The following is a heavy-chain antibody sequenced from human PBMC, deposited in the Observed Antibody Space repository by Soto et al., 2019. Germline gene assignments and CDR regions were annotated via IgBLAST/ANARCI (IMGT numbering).Heavy chain of an antibody. V-gene: IGHV3-7*01. CDR2: INEDGSDK. CDR3: ARRRSVGSRTIFDS. Sequence: EVQLVESGGGLVQPGGSLRLSCAASGFTFSSYWMNWVRQAPGKGLEWVTNINEDGSDKYYVDSVKGRFTISRDNAKNSLYLQMDSLRAEDTAVYYCARRRSVGSRTIFDSWGQGTTVTVSS. CDR1: GFTFSSYW. J-gene: IGHJ4*02. D-gene: IGHD2-15*01.